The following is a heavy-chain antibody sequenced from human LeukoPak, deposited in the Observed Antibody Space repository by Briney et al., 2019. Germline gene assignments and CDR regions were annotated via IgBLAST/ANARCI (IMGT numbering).Heavy chain of an antibody. J-gene: IGHJ4*02. CDR2: FYASGTT. Sequence: SETLSLTCTVSGGSIVSHYRNWIRQPAGRGLEWIGRFYASGTTNTSPSLKSRVTMSVDTSKNQFSLKLSSVTAADAAVYYCAWGSIAARPGYFDYWGQGTLVTVSS. CDR1: GGSIVSHY. V-gene: IGHV4-4*07. CDR3: AWGSIAARPGYFDY. D-gene: IGHD6-6*01.